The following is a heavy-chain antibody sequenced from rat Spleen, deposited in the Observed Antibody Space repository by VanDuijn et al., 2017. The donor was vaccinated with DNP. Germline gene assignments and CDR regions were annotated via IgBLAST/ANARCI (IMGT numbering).Heavy chain of an antibody. J-gene: IGHJ3*01. CDR2: ISASDTRT. CDR1: GFTFNRYY. D-gene: IGHD1-7*01. Sequence: EVQLVESGGGLVEPGRSLTLSCVASGFTFNRYYMAWVRQAPKKGLEWVATISASDTRTYYPDSVKGRFTISRDYARSTLYLQMDSLRSEDTATYYCATSSYFGYDYGFAYWGQGTLVTVSS. CDR3: ATSSYFGYDYGFAY. V-gene: IGHV5-25*01.